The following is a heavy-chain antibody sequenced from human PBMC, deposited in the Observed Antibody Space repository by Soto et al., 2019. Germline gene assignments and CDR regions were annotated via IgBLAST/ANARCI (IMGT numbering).Heavy chain of an antibody. D-gene: IGHD6-6*01. Sequence: ASVKVSCKASGYTFTSYGISWVRQAPGQGLEWMGWINAGNGNTKYSQKFQGRVTITRDTSASTAYMELSSLRSEDTAVYYCARASRGLVGAFDIWGQGTMVTVSS. J-gene: IGHJ3*02. V-gene: IGHV1-3*01. CDR2: INAGNGNT. CDR1: GYTFTSYG. CDR3: ARASRGLVGAFDI.